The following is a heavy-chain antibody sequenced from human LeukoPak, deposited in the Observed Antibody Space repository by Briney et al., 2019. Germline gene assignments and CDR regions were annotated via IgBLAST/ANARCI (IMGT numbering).Heavy chain of an antibody. Sequence: GGSLRLSCAASGFTVSSNYMSWVRQAPGKGLEWVSVIFGGGSRFHADSVKGRFTISRDNSKNTLYLQMNSLGAEDTAVYYCASPDSSGYLDYWGQGTLVTVSS. D-gene: IGHD3-22*01. J-gene: IGHJ4*02. V-gene: IGHV3-66*01. CDR3: ASPDSSGYLDY. CDR2: IFGGGSR. CDR1: GFTVSSNY.